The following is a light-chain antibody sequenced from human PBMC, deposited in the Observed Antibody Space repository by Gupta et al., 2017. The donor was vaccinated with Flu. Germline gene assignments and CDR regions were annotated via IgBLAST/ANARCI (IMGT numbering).Light chain of an antibody. Sequence: ISCKSSQSLLQGDGKTYLYWYLQKPGQPPHLLIYEVSKRFSGVPDRFRGSGSGTEFTLKISRVEADDVGVYYCMQSVQIAFSFGPGTKVDIK. CDR2: EVS. CDR3: MQSVQIAFS. V-gene: IGKV2D-29*01. J-gene: IGKJ3*01. CDR1: QSLLQGDGKTY.